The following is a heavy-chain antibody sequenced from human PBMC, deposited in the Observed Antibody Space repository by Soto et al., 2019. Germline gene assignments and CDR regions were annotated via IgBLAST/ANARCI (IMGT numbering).Heavy chain of an antibody. CDR1: GGSISSGGYY. V-gene: IGHV4-31*03. D-gene: IGHD6-13*01. CDR3: ARYPRIAAAGSAFRGLGWFDP. CDR2: IYYSGST. Sequence: PSETLSLTCTVSGGSISSGGYYWSWIRQHPGKGLEWIGYIYYSGSTYYNPSLKSRVTISVDTSKNQFSLKLSSVTAADTAVYYCARYPRIAAAGSAFRGLGWFDPWGQGTLVTV. J-gene: IGHJ5*02.